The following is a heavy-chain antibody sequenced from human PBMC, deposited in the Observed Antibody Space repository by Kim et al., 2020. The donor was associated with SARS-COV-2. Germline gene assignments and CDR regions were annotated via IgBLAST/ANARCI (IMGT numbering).Heavy chain of an antibody. CDR2: INHSGST. Sequence: SETLSLTCAVYGGSFSGYYWSWIRQPPGKGLEWIGEINHSGSTNYNPSLKSRVTISVDTSKNQFSLKLSSVTAADTAVYYCARGRPVVQARYCSGGSCYYWGDFDYWGQGTLVTVSS. CDR3: ARGRPVVQARYCSGGSCYYWGDFDY. J-gene: IGHJ4*02. CDR1: GGSFSGYY. V-gene: IGHV4-34*01. D-gene: IGHD2-15*01.